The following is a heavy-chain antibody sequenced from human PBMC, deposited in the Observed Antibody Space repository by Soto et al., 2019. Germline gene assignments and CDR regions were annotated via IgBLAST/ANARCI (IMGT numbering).Heavy chain of an antibody. J-gene: IGHJ6*02. CDR1: GYSFTSYW. Sequence: AGESLKISCKGSGYSFTSYWIGRGRQMPGKGLEWMGIIYPGDSDTRYSPSFQGQVTISADKSISTAYLQWSSLKASDTAMYYCARPPPPPYCSGGSCYLYGLDVWGQGTTVTVS. D-gene: IGHD2-15*01. CDR2: IYPGDSDT. V-gene: IGHV5-51*01. CDR3: ARPPPPPYCSGGSCYLYGLDV.